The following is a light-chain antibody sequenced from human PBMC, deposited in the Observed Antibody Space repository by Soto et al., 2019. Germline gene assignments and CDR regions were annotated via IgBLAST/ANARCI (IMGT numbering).Light chain of an antibody. CDR3: QQRINWPRT. CDR2: DAS. Sequence: EIVLTQSPATLSSSPGERATLSCRASQSVSSYLAWVQQKPSQAPRLLIYDASDRATGIPARFSGSGSGKDLPLTISSLEPEDFPVFYCQQRINWPRTFGQGTKVEI. CDR1: QSVSSY. J-gene: IGKJ1*01. V-gene: IGKV3-11*01.